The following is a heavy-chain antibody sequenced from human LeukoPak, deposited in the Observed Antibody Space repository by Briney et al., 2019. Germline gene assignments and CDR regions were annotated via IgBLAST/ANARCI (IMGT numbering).Heavy chain of an antibody. D-gene: IGHD1-26*01. CDR2: ISSSSSYI. Sequence: GGSLRLSCAASGFTFSSYSMNWVRQAPGKGLEWVSSISSSSSYIYYADSVKGRFTISRDNAKNSLYLQMNSLRAEDTAVYYCAADVGDTMFDPWGQGTLVTVSS. J-gene: IGHJ5*02. V-gene: IGHV3-21*01. CDR3: AADVGDTMFDP. CDR1: GFTFSSYS.